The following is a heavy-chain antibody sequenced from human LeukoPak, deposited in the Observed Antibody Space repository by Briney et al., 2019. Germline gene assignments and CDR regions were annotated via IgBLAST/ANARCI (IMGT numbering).Heavy chain of an antibody. V-gene: IGHV4-39*07. D-gene: IGHD3-3*01. CDR1: GGSISSRPSY. CDR3: AAMFWSGYYTGVDY. CDR2: MCYSGGT. J-gene: IGHJ4*02. Sequence: SETLSLTCTVSGGSISSRPSYCGWIRQPPGKGLEWIGSMCYSGGTNYNPSLKSRVTISVDTSKNQFSLKLSSVTAADTAVYYCAAMFWSGYYTGVDYWGQGTLVTVSS.